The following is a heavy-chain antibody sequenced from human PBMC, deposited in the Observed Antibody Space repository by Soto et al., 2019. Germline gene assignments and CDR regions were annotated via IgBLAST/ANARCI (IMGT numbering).Heavy chain of an antibody. V-gene: IGHV1-2*02. CDR3: VRVGLNRNYDFDF. D-gene: IGHD3-16*01. J-gene: IGHJ4*02. Sequence: QVQLVQSGAEVKKPGASVKVSCKASGYTFNSYYIHWVRQAPGQGLEWMGWIHPNSDVTGYAQSFQGRVTVTRDMSMTTAYMDLTRLRSDDTAVYYCVRVGLNRNYDFDFWGQGTLITVSS. CDR2: IHPNSDVT. CDR1: GYTFNSYY.